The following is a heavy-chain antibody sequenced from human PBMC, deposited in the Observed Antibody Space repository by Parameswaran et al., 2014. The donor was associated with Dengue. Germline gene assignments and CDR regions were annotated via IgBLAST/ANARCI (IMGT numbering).Heavy chain of an antibody. D-gene: IGHD6-19*01. J-gene: IGHJ3*02. CDR2: IYPGDSDT. V-gene: IGHV5-51*01. Sequence: VRQMPGKGLEWMGIIYPGDSDTRYSPSFQGQVTISADKSISTAYLQWSSLKASDTAMYYCARLASSSGWSDAFDIWGQGTMVTVSS. CDR3: ARLASSSGWSDAFDI.